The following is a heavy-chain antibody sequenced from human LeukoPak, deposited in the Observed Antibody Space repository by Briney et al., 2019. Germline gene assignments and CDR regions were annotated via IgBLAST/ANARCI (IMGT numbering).Heavy chain of an antibody. Sequence: SETLSLTCTVSGGSISSYYWSWIRQPAGKGLEWIGRIYTSGSTNYNPSLKSRVTISVDKSKNQFSLKLSSVTAADTAVYYCARGHYYDSSGYYFDYWGQGTLVTVSS. D-gene: IGHD3-22*01. CDR3: ARGHYYDSSGYYFDY. J-gene: IGHJ4*02. CDR2: IYTSGST. V-gene: IGHV4-4*07. CDR1: GGSISSYY.